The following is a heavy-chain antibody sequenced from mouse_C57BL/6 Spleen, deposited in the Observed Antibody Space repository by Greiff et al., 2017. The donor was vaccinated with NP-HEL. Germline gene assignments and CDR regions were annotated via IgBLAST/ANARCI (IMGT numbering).Heavy chain of an antibody. CDR2: INYDGSST. J-gene: IGHJ2*01. D-gene: IGHD2-4*01. CDR1: GFTFSDYY. Sequence: DVQLVESEGGLVQPGSSMKLSCTASGFTFSDYYMAWVRQVPEKGLGWVANINYDGSSTYYLDSLKSRFIISRDNAKNILYLQMSSLKSEDTATYYCARVYDYDGGFDYWGQGTTLTVSS. V-gene: IGHV5-16*01. CDR3: ARVYDYDGGFDY.